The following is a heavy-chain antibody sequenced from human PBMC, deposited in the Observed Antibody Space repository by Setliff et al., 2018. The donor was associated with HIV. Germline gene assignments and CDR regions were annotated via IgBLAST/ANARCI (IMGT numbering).Heavy chain of an antibody. CDR2: VQTSGST. V-gene: IGHV4-61*09. J-gene: IGHJ5*02. Sequence: TSETLSLTCTVSGDSLNNDNHRWARIRQPAGRGLEWIGHVQTSGSTKYNASLTGRVSFSIDTSTNQFSLKLTSVTAADTAVYYCARDRRGSGSFFPSWFDPWGQGTLVTVSS. CDR1: GDSLNNDNHR. CDR3: ARDRRGSGSFFPSWFDP. D-gene: IGHD3-10*01.